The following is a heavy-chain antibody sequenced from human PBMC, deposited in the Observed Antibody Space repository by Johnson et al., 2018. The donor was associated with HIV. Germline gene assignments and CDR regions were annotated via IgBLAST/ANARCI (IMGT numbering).Heavy chain of an antibody. CDR3: TTDGLWFGDPSFDI. V-gene: IGHV3-15*01. D-gene: IGHD3-10*01. CDR1: GFTFSNAW. Sequence: VQLVESGGGLVKPGGSLRLSCAASGFTFSNAWMSWVRQAPGKGLEWVGRIKSRSDGGATDHAAPVKGRFTISRDDSKNTLYLQMNSLKVEDTAVYYCTTDGLWFGDPSFDIWCQGTVVTVSS. CDR2: IKSRSDGGAT. J-gene: IGHJ3*02.